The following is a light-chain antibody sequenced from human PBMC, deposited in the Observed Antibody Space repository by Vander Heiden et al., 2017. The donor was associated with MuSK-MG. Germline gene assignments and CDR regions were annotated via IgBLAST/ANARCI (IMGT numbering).Light chain of an antibody. CDR3: QHHSSYPWT. V-gene: IGKV1-5*01. J-gene: IGKJ1*01. CDR1: KSIREY. CDR2: GAS. Sequence: DIQITQSPSTLSASLGDRVTITCRASKSIREYLAWYQHKPGQAPKLLIHGASRFERGAPTRFNRSGSGTGFTLTIMSLQPDDFANYYCQHHSSYPWTFGQGTTVEVK.